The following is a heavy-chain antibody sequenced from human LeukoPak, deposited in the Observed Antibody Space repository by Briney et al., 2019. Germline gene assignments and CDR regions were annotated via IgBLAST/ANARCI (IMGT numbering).Heavy chain of an antibody. CDR1: GFSLSTSGVG. D-gene: IGHD2-8*01. Sequence: SGPTLVNPTQTLTLTCTFSGFSLSTSGVGVGWIRQPPGKALEWLSPIYWDDDKRYSPSLKSRLTITKDTSKNQVVLTMTNMDPVDTATYYCAHYPHRNWDCTNGVCRSSFDYWGQGTLVTVSS. V-gene: IGHV2-5*02. CDR3: AHYPHRNWDCTNGVCRSSFDY. J-gene: IGHJ4*02. CDR2: IYWDDDK.